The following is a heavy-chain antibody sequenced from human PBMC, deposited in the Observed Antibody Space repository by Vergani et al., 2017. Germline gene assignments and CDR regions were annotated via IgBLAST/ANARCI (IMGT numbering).Heavy chain of an antibody. D-gene: IGHD3-16*02. J-gene: IGHJ4*02. Sequence: QVQLVQSGAEVKKPGASVKVSCKASGYTFTGYYMHWVRQAPGQGLEWMGRINPNSGGTIYAQKFQGRVTMTRDTSISTAYMELSRLRSDDTAVYYCAAGELSFEFDYWGQGTLVTVSS. CDR1: GYTFTGYY. CDR2: INPNSGGT. V-gene: IGHV1-2*06. CDR3: AAGELSFEFDY.